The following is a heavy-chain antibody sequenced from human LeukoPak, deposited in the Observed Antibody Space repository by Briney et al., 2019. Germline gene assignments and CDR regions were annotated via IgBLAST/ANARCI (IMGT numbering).Heavy chain of an antibody. CDR3: ARAGLSDYGDVFDY. V-gene: IGHV3-21*04. CDR2: ISTSSNYI. CDR1: GFTFSSHS. Sequence: GGSLRLSCAASGFTFSSHSMNWVRQAPGKGLEWVSSISTSSNYIYYADSVKGRFTISRDNAKNSLYLQMNSLRAEDTAVYYCARAGLSDYGDVFDYWGQGTLVTVSS. J-gene: IGHJ4*02. D-gene: IGHD4-17*01.